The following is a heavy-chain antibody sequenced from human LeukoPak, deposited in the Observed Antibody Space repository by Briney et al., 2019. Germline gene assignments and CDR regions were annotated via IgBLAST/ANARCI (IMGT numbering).Heavy chain of an antibody. CDR1: GFTFDDYA. J-gene: IGHJ1*01. V-gene: IGHV3-9*01. CDR3: AKSPLKYYDSSEGGLGEWEYFQH. Sequence: PGGSLRLSCAASGFTFDDYAMHWVRQAPGKGLEWVSGISWNSGSIGYADSVKGRFTISRDNAKNSLYLQMNSLRAEDTALYYCAKSPLKYYDSSEGGLGEWEYFQHWGQGTLVTVSS. CDR2: ISWNSGSI. D-gene: IGHD3-22*01.